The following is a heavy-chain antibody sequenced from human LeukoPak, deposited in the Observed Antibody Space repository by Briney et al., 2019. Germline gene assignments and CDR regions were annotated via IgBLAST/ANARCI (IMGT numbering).Heavy chain of an antibody. Sequence: VASVRVSCKASGGTFSSYAISWVRQAPGQGLEWMGGIIPIFGTANYAQKFQGRVTITADKSTSTAYMELSSLRSEDTAVYYCARDLGDSSGYYYVSWGQGTLVTVSS. D-gene: IGHD3-22*01. CDR1: GGTFSSYA. CDR2: IIPIFGTA. CDR3: ARDLGDSSGYYYVS. J-gene: IGHJ4*02. V-gene: IGHV1-69*06.